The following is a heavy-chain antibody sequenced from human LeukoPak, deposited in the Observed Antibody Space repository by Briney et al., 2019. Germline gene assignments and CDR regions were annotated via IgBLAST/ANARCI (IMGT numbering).Heavy chain of an antibody. J-gene: IGHJ6*03. V-gene: IGHV3-23*01. CDR2: ISGSGAST. CDR3: AGRTDAQDYYMDV. D-gene: IGHD1-1*01. Sequence: PGGSLRLSCAASGFTLSSYEMNWVRQAPGKGLEWVSGISGSGASTYQAVSVKGRFTISRDNSKNTPHLQMNSLRIEDTAVYYCAGRTDAQDYYMDVWGKGATVTISS. CDR1: GFTLSSYE.